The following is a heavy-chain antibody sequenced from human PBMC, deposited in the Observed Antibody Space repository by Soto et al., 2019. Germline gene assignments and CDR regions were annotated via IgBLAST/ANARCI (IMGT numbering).Heavy chain of an antibody. D-gene: IGHD4-17*01. CDR1: GYTFTSYG. CDR2: ISAYNGNT. Sequence: GASVKVSCKASGYTFTSYGISWVRQAPGQGLEWMGWISAYNGNTNYAQKLQGRVTMTTDTSTSTAYMGLRSLRSDDTAVYYCASEVQSVTTIGFDYWGQGILVTVSS. CDR3: ASEVQSVTTIGFDY. J-gene: IGHJ4*02. V-gene: IGHV1-18*01.